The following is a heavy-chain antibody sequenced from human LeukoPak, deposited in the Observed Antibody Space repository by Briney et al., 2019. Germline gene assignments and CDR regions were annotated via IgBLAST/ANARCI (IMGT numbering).Heavy chain of an antibody. Sequence: ASVKVSCKASGYTFTTYGISWVRQAPGQGLEWMGWISPYNGNTEHAQKSQGRVTMTTDTSTSTVYMELRSLRSDDTAMYYCAKDPPHSSGPNSPCFEFWGQGTLVTVSS. CDR2: ISPYNGNT. D-gene: IGHD6-19*01. CDR3: AKDPPHSSGPNSPCFEF. V-gene: IGHV1-18*01. CDR1: GYTFTTYG. J-gene: IGHJ4*02.